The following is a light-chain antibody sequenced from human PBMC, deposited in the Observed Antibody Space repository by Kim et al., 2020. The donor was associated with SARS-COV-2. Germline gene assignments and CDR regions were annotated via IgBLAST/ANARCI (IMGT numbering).Light chain of an antibody. Sequence: PGGTVTFTCGSSTGAVTRDHYPYWFQSKPGQGPRTLIYDTANTYSWTPARFSGSLLGGKAALTLSGAQPDDEAEYYCLLFYHGARVFGGGTKVTVL. CDR2: DTA. J-gene: IGLJ3*02. CDR3: LLFYHGARV. CDR1: TGAVTRDHY. V-gene: IGLV7-46*01.